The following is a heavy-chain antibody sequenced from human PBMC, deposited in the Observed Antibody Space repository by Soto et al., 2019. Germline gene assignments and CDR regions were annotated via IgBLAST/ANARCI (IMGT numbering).Heavy chain of an antibody. CDR2: FCYSGST. J-gene: IGHJ4*02. Sequence: SETLSLTCTVSGGSISSSSYYWGWIRQPPGQGLEWIGSFCYSGSTYYNPPLKGRVTISVDTSKNQFSLKLSSVTAADTAVYYCARHERGAVATAKFDYWGQGTLVTVSS. D-gene: IGHD5-12*01. CDR1: GGSISSSSYY. V-gene: IGHV4-39*01. CDR3: ARHERGAVATAKFDY.